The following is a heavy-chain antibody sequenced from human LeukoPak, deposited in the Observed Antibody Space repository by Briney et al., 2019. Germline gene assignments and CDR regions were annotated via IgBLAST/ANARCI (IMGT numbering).Heavy chain of an antibody. V-gene: IGHV1-2*02. CDR1: GYTFTGYY. CDR2: INPNSGDT. CDR3: ATQRGSYLWGTDFDY. J-gene: IGHJ4*02. Sequence: ASVKVSCKASGYTFTGYYMHWVRQAPGQGLEWMGWINPNSGDTKYAQKFQGRVAMTRDTSISTAYMELSRLRSDNTAVYYCATQRGSYLWGTDFDYWGQGTLVTVSS. D-gene: IGHD3-16*01.